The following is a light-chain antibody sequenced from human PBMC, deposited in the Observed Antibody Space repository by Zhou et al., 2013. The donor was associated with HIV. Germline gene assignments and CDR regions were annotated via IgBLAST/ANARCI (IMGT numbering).Light chain of an antibody. J-gene: IGKJ4*01. CDR2: SAS. V-gene: IGKV1-27*01. Sequence: DIQMTQSPSSLSASVGDRVTITCRASQGIKNYLAWYQQKSGEPPKLLIYSASTLHSGVPSRFSGSGSGTAFTLTISSLQPEDVATYYCQDYNRAPPLRFGGGTKVEIK. CDR1: QGIKNY. CDR3: QDYNRAPPLR.